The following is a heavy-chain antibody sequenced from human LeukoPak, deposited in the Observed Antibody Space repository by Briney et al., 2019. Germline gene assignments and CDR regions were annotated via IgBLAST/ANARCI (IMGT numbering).Heavy chain of an antibody. V-gene: IGHV3-23*01. Sequence: PGGSLRLSCTASGFTFSDYAMSWVRQVPGRRLEWVSALSDSGGSTWYVDSVKGRFTISRDNSKNTLYLQMNNLRAEDTATYYCAKDYYDSSGSRYTHWGQGTLVTVSS. CDR3: AKDYYDSSGSRYTH. D-gene: IGHD3-22*01. CDR1: GFTFSDYA. J-gene: IGHJ4*02. CDR2: LSDSGGST.